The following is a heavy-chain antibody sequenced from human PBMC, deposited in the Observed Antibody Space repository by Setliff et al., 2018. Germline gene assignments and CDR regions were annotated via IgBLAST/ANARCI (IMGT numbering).Heavy chain of an antibody. CDR3: ARGPPDFVVVPAAAKFDY. CDR1: GYTFSSYG. Sequence: ASVKVSCKASGYTFSSYGISWVRQAPGQGLEWMGWISAKNGNRNYAQKLQGRVTMTTETSTSTAYMELRSLRSDDTAIYYCARGPPDFVVVPAAAKFDYWGQGTPVTVS. J-gene: IGHJ4*02. V-gene: IGHV1-18*01. CDR2: ISAKNGNR. D-gene: IGHD2-2*01.